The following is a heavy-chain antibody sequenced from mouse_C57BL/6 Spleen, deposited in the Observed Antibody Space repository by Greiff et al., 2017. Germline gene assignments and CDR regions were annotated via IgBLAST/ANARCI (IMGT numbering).Heavy chain of an antibody. CDR2: IYPNNGGN. CDR1: GYTFTDYY. D-gene: IGHD2-2*01. CDR3: ESRIYYGYDEGYFAY. V-gene: IGHV1-34*01. J-gene: IGHJ2*01. Sequence: EVQLQQSGPELVKPGASVKMSCKASGYTFTDYYMHWVKQSPGKGLEWIGYIYPNNGGNGYNQKFKGKATLTVDKSSSTAYMELRSLTSEDSAVYYWESRIYYGYDEGYFAYWGQGTTLTVAS.